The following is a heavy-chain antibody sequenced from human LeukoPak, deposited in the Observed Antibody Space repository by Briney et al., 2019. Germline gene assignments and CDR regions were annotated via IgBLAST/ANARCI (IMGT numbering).Heavy chain of an antibody. J-gene: IGHJ4*02. CDR1: GGTFSSYA. CDR3: ARGGGELLLDY. V-gene: IGHV1-46*01. CDR2: INPSGGST. Sequence: GASVKVSCKVSGGTFSSYAISWVRQAPGQGLEWMGIINPSGGSTSYAQKFQGRVTMTRDMSTSTVYMELSSLRSEDTAVYYCARGGGELLLDYWGQGTLVTVSS. D-gene: IGHD1-26*01.